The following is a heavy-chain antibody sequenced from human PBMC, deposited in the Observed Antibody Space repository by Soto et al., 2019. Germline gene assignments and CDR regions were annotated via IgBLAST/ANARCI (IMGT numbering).Heavy chain of an antibody. J-gene: IGHJ6*02. CDR3: ARVGAGTTGMGPGYYYYYGMDV. Sequence: SETLSLTCTVSGGSISSSSYYWGWIRQPPGKGLEWIGSIYYSGSTYYNPSLKSRFTISVDTSKNQFSLKLSSVTAADTAVYYCARVGAGTTGMGPGYYYYYGMDVWGQGTTVTVSS. D-gene: IGHD1-1*01. CDR2: IYYSGST. V-gene: IGHV4-39*07. CDR1: GGSISSSSYY.